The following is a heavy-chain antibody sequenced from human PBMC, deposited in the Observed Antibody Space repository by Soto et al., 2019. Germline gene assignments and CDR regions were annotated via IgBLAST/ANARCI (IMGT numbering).Heavy chain of an antibody. CDR3: ARNYDPEGYFDY. D-gene: IGHD3-22*01. CDR1: GGSISSYY. V-gene: IGHV4-59*01. J-gene: IGHJ4*02. CDR2: IYYSGST. Sequence: PSETLSLTCTVSGGSISSYYWSWIRQPPGKGLEWIGYIYYSGSTNYNPSLKSRVTISVDTSKNQFSLKLSSVTAADTAVYYCARNYDPEGYFDYWGQGTLVTVSS.